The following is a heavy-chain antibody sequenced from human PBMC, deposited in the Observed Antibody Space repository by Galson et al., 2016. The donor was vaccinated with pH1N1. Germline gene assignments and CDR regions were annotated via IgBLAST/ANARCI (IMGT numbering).Heavy chain of an antibody. Sequence: SVKVSCKAAGYSVTRYYMHWVRQAPGQGLEWMGIIDPSDGTTNYSEKFQGRISLTRDTSTNSVYMELTTLRPDDSATYFCARRYFLDYWGQGTLVTVSS. CDR2: IDPSDGTT. V-gene: IGHV1-46*01. CDR3: ARRYFLDY. J-gene: IGHJ4*02. CDR1: GYSVTRYY.